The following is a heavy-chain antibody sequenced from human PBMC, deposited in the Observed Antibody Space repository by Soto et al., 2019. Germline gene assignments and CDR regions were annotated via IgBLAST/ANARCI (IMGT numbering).Heavy chain of an antibody. Sequence: TPVKVCCKGSGFTFSRCSGQWVRQARGQGLEWIGWIVAASGKTDYSQIFQERVTITRDMSTSTAYMELSSLSSEDTAVYYCARDDRVEVGIFDYWGQGTLVTVSS. J-gene: IGHJ4*02. CDR3: ARDDRVEVGIFDY. D-gene: IGHD1-26*01. CDR1: GFTFSRCS. V-gene: IGHV1-58*01. CDR2: IVAASGKT.